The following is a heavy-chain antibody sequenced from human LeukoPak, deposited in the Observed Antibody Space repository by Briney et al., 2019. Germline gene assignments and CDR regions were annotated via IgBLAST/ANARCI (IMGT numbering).Heavy chain of an antibody. D-gene: IGHD3-3*02. Sequence: SETLSLTCAVYGGSFSGYYWSWIRQPPGKGLEWIGEINHSGSTNYNPSLKSRVTISVDTSKNQFSLKLSSVTAADTAVYYCARHFPKTDWGQGTMVTVSS. V-gene: IGHV4-34*01. CDR2: INHSGST. CDR1: GGSFSGYY. J-gene: IGHJ3*01. CDR3: ARHFPKTD.